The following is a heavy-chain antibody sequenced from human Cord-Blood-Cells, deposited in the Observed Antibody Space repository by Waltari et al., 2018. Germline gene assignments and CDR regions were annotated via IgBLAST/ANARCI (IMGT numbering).Heavy chain of an antibody. Sequence: QVQLQQWGAGLLKPSETLSLTCAVYGGSFSGYYWSWIRQPPGKGLEWIGEINHSGSTNYNPSLKSRVTISVDTSKNQFSLKLSSVTAADTAVYYCARVAVPRDLFGVVIIFDYWGQGTLVTVSS. D-gene: IGHD3-3*01. CDR3: ARVAVPRDLFGVVIIFDY. CDR1: GGSFSGYY. V-gene: IGHV4-34*01. J-gene: IGHJ4*02. CDR2: INHSGST.